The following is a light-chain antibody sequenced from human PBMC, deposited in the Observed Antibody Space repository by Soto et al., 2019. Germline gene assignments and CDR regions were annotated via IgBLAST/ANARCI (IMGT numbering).Light chain of an antibody. CDR2: ASS. V-gene: IGKV1-39*01. CDR1: QSISSH. CDR3: QQSHSAPLT. J-gene: IGKJ4*01. Sequence: QMTQSPSSLFASVGDRVTITCRASQSISSHLNWYQQKVGQTPRLLIYASSTLQIEVPPRFSGSGSGTAFTLTSSGRQREDFATYYCQQSHSAPLTFGGGTK.